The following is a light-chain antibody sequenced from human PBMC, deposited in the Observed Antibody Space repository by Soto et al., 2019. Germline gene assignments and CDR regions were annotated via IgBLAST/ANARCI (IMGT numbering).Light chain of an antibody. CDR3: CSYAGSDTEV. V-gene: IGLV2-11*01. CDR2: DVT. J-gene: IGLJ2*01. Sequence: QSALTQPRSVSGSPGQSVTISCTGTSSDVGGYNYVSWYQQHPGKAPKLMIYDVTKRPSGVPDRFSGSRSGSTASLTVSGLQAEDEADYYCCSYAGSDTEVFGGGTKVTVL. CDR1: SSDVGGYNY.